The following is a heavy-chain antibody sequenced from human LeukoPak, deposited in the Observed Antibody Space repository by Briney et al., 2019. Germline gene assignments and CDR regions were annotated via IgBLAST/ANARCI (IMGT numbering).Heavy chain of an antibody. Sequence: GGSLRLSCAASGFTFSSYSMNWVRQAPGKGLEWVSSISSSSSYIYYADSVKGRFTISRDNAKNSLYLQMNSLKTEDTAVYYCTTDPMVRGVITSFDYWGQGTLVTVSS. CDR1: GFTFSSYS. CDR2: ISSSSSYI. CDR3: TTDPMVRGVITSFDY. D-gene: IGHD3-10*01. V-gene: IGHV3-21*03. J-gene: IGHJ4*02.